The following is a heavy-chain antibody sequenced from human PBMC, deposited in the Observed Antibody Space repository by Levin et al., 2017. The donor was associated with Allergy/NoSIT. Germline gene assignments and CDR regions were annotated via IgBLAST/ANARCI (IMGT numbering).Heavy chain of an antibody. J-gene: IGHJ4*02. CDR3: ARAGGRAVADSFDY. CDR2: IWNDGSKI. Sequence: GGSLRLSCAASGFTFSSFGMHWVHHSPGKGLEWVAIIWNDGSKIFYADSVKGRFIISRDNSKNTLYLQMNTLRAEDTGVYYCARAGGRAVADSFDYWGQGTLVTVSS. V-gene: IGHV3-33*01. D-gene: IGHD6-19*01. CDR1: GFTFSSFG.